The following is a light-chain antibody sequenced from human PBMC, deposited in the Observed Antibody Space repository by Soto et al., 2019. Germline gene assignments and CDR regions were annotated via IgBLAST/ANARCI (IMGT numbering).Light chain of an antibody. CDR3: AAWDDSLNGPL. Sequence: QSVLTQPPSASGTPGQRVTISCSGSSSNIASNTVNWYQQLPGTAPKLLIYNNNHRPSGVLDRFSGSKSGTSASLAISGLQSEDEADYYCAAWDDSLNGPLFGGETKLTVL. CDR1: SSNIASNT. V-gene: IGLV1-44*01. CDR2: NNN. J-gene: IGLJ2*01.